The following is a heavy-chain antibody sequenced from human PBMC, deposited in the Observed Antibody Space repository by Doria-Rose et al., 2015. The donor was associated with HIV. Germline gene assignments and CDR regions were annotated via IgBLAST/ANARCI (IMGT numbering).Heavy chain of an antibody. CDR2: IFSDDER. J-gene: IGHJ4*02. CDR3: ARIKSSRWYHKYYFDF. Sequence: QITLKESGPVLVKPTETLTLTCTVSGVSLSSPGMGVSWIRQPPGKALEWFANIFSDDERSYKTSPKSRLTISSGTSKSQVVLTMTDTDPVDTATYYCARIKSSRWYHKYYFDFWGQGTLVIVSA. V-gene: IGHV2-26*01. D-gene: IGHD6-13*01. CDR1: GVSLSSPGMG.